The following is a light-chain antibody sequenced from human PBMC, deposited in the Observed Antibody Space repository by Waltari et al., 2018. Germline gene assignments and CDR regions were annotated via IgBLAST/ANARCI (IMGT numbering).Light chain of an antibody. J-gene: IGLJ2*01. V-gene: IGLV2-23*02. CDR1: SSDVGSYNL. CDR2: EVS. Sequence: QSALTQPASVSGSPGQSITISCTGTSSDVGSYNLVSWYQQHPGKAPKLMIYEVSKRPSGIPERFSGSNSGNMATLKINRVEDGDEADYYCQVWTTSPAHVVFGGGTKVTVL. CDR3: QVWTTSPAHVV.